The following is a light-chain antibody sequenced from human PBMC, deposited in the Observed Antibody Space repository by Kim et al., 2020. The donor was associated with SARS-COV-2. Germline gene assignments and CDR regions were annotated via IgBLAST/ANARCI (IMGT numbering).Light chain of an antibody. CDR1: QSISDNS. CDR3: QQYGNSPPIT. J-gene: IGKJ4*01. V-gene: IGKV3D-20*01. Sequence: PGERGTPSCGASQSISDNSLVWFQQKPGLAATLLLYDASNRATGIPDRFSGSGSGTDFTLPISRLEPEDFAVYYCQQYGNSPPITFGGGTKVDIK. CDR2: DAS.